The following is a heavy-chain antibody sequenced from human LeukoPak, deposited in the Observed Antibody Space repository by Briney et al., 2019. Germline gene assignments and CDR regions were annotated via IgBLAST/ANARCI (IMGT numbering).Heavy chain of an antibody. V-gene: IGHV1-8*03. CDR1: GYTFTSYD. CDR2: MNPNSGNT. CDR3: AREGAPTVTRKYYYSYYMDV. D-gene: IGHD4-17*01. J-gene: IGHJ6*03. Sequence: ASVKVPCKASGYTFTSYDINWVRQATGQGLEWMGWMNPNSGNTGYAQKCQGRDTITRNTSISTAYMELSSLRSEDTAVYYCAREGAPTVTRKYYYSYYMDVWGKGTTVTVSS.